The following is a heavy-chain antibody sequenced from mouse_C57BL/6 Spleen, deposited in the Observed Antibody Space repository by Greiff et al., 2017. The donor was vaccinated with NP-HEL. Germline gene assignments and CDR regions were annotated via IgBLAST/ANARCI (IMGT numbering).Heavy chain of an antibody. CDR2: ISDGGSYT. V-gene: IGHV5-4*01. J-gene: IGHJ4*01. CDR1: GFTFSSYA. CDR3: AREGFNYYAMDY. Sequence: VQLKESGGGLVKPGGSLKLSCAASGFTFSSYAMSWVRQTPEKRLEWVATISDGGSYTYYPDNVKGRFTISRDNAKNNLYLQMSHLKSEDTAMYYCAREGFNYYAMDYWGQGTSVTVSS.